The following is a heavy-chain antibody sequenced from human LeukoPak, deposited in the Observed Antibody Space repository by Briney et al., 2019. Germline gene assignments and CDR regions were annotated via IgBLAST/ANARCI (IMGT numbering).Heavy chain of an antibody. V-gene: IGHV1-24*01. CDR1: GYTLTESS. CDR2: FDPEDGEP. Sequence: ASVNVSCKVSGYTLTESSMHWVRQAPGNGLEGMGGFDPEDGEPIYAQKIQGRVTMTEDTSVHTAYMELRSLRSEDTAVYYCVTDIRSGWRNYWGQGTLITVSS. CDR3: VTDIRSGWRNY. D-gene: IGHD6-19*01. J-gene: IGHJ4*02.